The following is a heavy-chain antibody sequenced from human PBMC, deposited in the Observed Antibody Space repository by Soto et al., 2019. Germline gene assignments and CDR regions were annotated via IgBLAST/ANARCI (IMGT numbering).Heavy chain of an antibody. CDR2: IWYDGSNK. CDR3: ARGGWYCSSTSCQINAP. Sequence: QVQLVESGGGVVQPGRSLRLSCAASGFTFSSYGMHWVRQAPGKGLEWVAVIWYDGSNKYYADSVKGRFTISRDNSKNTLYLQMNSLRAEDTAVYYCARGGWYCSSTSCQINAPWGQGTLVTVSS. D-gene: IGHD2-2*01. CDR1: GFTFSSYG. J-gene: IGHJ5*02. V-gene: IGHV3-33*01.